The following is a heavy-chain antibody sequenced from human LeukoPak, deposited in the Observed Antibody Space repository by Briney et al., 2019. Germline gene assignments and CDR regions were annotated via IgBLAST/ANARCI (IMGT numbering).Heavy chain of an antibody. Sequence: PGGSLRLSCAASGFTFSDHNMDWVRQAPGKGLEWVGRTRNKANSYTTEYAASVKGRFIISRDDSKNSLYLRMNSLKPEDTAVYYCVRGPRGFDYWGQGILVTVSS. CDR3: VRGPRGFDY. CDR1: GFTFSDHN. J-gene: IGHJ4*02. CDR2: TRNKANSYTT. V-gene: IGHV3-72*01.